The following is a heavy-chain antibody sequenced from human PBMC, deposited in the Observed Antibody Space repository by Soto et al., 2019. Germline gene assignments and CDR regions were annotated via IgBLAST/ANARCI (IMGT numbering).Heavy chain of an antibody. V-gene: IGHV3-23*01. J-gene: IGHJ4*02. CDR1: GFTFSSFG. CDR3: AKPGSYFFDY. D-gene: IGHD1-26*01. CDR2: ISGSGGST. Sequence: GGSLRLSCAASGFTFSSFGMSWVRQAPGKGLEWVSAISGSGGSTYYADSVKGRFTISRDNSKNTLYLQMNSLRAEDTAVYYCAKPGSYFFDYWGQGTLVTVSS.